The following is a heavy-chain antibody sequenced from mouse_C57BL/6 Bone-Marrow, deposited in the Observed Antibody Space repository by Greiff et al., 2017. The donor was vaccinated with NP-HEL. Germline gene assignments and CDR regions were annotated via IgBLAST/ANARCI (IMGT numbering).Heavy chain of an antibody. Sequence: QVQLQQSGAELVKPGASVKISCKASGYTFTDYYINWVKQRPGQGLEWIGKIGPGSGSTYYHEKFKGKATLTADKSSSTAYMQLSSLTSEVSAVYFCARREGYDYYWYFDVWGTGTTVTVSS. D-gene: IGHD2-4*01. CDR1: GYTFTDYY. CDR3: ARREGYDYYWYFDV. CDR2: IGPGSGST. V-gene: IGHV1-77*01. J-gene: IGHJ1*03.